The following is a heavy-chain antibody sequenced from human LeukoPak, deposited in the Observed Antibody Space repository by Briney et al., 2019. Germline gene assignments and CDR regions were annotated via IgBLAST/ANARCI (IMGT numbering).Heavy chain of an antibody. CDR2: INTYNGNT. V-gene: IGHV1-18*01. CDR1: GYTFTSYA. Sequence: ASVKVSCKASGYTFTSYAINWVRQAPGQGFEWMGWINTYNGNTNYAQKLQGRVTMTADISTSTAYMELRSLRSDDTAVYHCARGGSRMVTYGSFDYWGQGSLVTVSS. D-gene: IGHD2-21*02. J-gene: IGHJ4*02. CDR3: ARGGSRMVTYGSFDY.